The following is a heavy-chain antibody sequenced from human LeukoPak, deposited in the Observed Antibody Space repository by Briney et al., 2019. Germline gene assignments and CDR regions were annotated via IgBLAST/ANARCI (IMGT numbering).Heavy chain of an antibody. V-gene: IGHV3-30*02. CDR3: AKDGDRQFDLDV. J-gene: IGHJ6*02. Sequence: GGSLRLSCAASGSTFRNYAMHWVRQAPGKGLEWVVYIWYDGSNKHYPDSVKGRFTISRDNSKNTVVLQMDSLRAEDTAVYYCAKDGDRQFDLDVWGQGTTVTVSS. CDR1: GSTFRNYA. CDR2: IWYDGSNK. D-gene: IGHD3-10*01.